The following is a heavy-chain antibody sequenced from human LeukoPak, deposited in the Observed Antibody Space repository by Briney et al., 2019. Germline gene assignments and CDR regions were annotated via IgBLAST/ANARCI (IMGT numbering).Heavy chain of an antibody. Sequence: GGSLRLSCAASGFTFSSYAMSWVRQAPGKGLEWVSAISGSGGSTYYADSVKGRFTISRDNSKNTLYLQMNSLRAEDTAVYYCAKDPYYYDSSGYYNPPGDYWGQGTLVTVYS. J-gene: IGHJ4*02. V-gene: IGHV3-23*01. D-gene: IGHD3-22*01. CDR2: ISGSGGST. CDR3: AKDPYYYDSSGYYNPPGDY. CDR1: GFTFSSYA.